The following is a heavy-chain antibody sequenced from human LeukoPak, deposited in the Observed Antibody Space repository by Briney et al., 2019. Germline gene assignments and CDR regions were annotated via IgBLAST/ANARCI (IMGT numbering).Heavy chain of an antibody. CDR3: ARDLWNFYDDSGYNGDFDS. CDR1: TSR. D-gene: IGHD3-22*01. CDR2: IGTYGGDT. J-gene: IGHJ5*01. V-gene: IGHV1-18*01. Sequence: ASVKVSCKATSRISWVRQAPGQGLEWMGWIGTYGGDTYYAQKFQGRITVTTDTSTSTVYMELRNLRSDDTAVYYCARDLWNFYDDSGYNGDFDSWSQGTLVTVSS.